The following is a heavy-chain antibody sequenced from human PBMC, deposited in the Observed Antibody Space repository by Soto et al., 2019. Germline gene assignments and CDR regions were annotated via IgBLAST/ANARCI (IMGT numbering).Heavy chain of an antibody. CDR3: VKDTPSSRQVWGYDC. Sequence: QSGGSLRLSCAASGFTFSAYAMGWVRQPPGKGLEWVSSIGVSDGSRYYADSVKGRFSISRDNSENTVYLQMNGLRAEDTAVYYGVKDTPSSRQVWGYDCWGQGVQVTVAS. V-gene: IGHV3-23*01. J-gene: IGHJ4*02. CDR1: GFTFSAYA. D-gene: IGHD7-27*01. CDR2: IGVSDGSR.